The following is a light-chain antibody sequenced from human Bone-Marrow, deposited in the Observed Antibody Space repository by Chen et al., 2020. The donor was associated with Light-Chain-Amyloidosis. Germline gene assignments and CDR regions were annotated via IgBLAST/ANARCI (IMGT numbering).Light chain of an antibody. J-gene: IGKJ1*01. CDR1: QSMDSW. CDR3: QQSNSYPWT. Sequence: DLQISQSPSTLAASVGDRVTITCRASQSMDSWMAWYQQKPGRAPKVLIYKTSNLQNGVPSRFSGSGSGTEFTLTISSLQPDDFATYFCQQSNSYPWTFGQGTQVEIK. CDR2: KTS. V-gene: IGKV1-5*03.